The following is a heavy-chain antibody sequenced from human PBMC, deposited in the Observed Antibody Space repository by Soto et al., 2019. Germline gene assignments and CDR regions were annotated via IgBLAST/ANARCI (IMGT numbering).Heavy chain of an antibody. V-gene: IGHV4-59*01. CDR3: ARGAVAVDWYFDL. CDR1: SGSISSYY. J-gene: IGHJ2*01. Sequence: QVQLQEAGPGLVKPSETLSLTCTVSSGSISSYYWSWIRQPPGKGLEWIGYIYYSGSTNYNPSLMSLVTISVYTSKNQFSLKLSSVTAADTAVYCCARGAVAVDWYFDLWGRGTLVTVSS. CDR2: IYYSGST. D-gene: IGHD6-19*01.